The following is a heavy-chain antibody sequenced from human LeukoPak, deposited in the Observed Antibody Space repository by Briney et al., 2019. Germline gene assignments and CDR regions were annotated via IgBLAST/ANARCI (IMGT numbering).Heavy chain of an antibody. J-gene: IGHJ4*02. CDR2: IYYSGST. Sequence: SETLSLTCTVSGGSISSSSYYWGWIRQPPGKGLEWIGSIYYSGSTYYNPSLKSRVTISVDTSKNQFSLKLSSVTAAGTAVYYCARVPDSSSWPFDYWGQGTLVTVSS. CDR1: GGSISSSSYY. CDR3: ARVPDSSSWPFDY. D-gene: IGHD6-13*01. V-gene: IGHV4-39*07.